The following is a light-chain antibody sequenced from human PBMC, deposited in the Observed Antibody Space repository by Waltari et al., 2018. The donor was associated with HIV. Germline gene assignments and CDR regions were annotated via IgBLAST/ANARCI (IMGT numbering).Light chain of an antibody. J-gene: IGKJ1*01. CDR2: RAS. CDR1: QSISSW. CDR3: QQYDNYLWT. Sequence: DIQMTQSPFTLPASVGDRVTITCRASQSISSWLAWYQQKPGNVPKLLIYRASTLESGVPSRFSGSGSGTEFTLTISSLQPDDFATYYCQQYDNYLWTFGQGTKVEIK. V-gene: IGKV1-5*03.